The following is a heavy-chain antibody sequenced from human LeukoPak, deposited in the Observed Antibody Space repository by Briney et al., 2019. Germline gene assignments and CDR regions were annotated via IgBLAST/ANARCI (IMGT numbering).Heavy chain of an antibody. CDR3: ARGDMIDGG. J-gene: IGHJ4*02. D-gene: IGHD3-22*01. V-gene: IGHV1-2*02. Sequence: ASVKVSCKASGYRFTGHYMHWVRQAPGQGLEWMGWINPNSGGTNYAQKFQGRVTMTRDTSISTAYMEVSSLRFDDTAVYYCARGDMIDGGWGQGTLVTVSS. CDR2: INPNSGGT. CDR1: GYRFTGHY.